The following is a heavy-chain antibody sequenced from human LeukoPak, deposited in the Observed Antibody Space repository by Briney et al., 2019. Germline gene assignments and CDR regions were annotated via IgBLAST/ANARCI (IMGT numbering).Heavy chain of an antibody. Sequence: SQTLSLTCTVSGGSISSGSYYWSWIRQPAGKGLEWIGRIYTSGSTNYNPSLKSRVTISVDTSKNQFSLKLSSVTAADTAVYYCARETWDYYYYMDVRGKGTTVTVSS. CDR3: ARETWDYYYYMDV. CDR2: IYTSGST. V-gene: IGHV4-61*02. J-gene: IGHJ6*03. CDR1: GGSISSGSYY.